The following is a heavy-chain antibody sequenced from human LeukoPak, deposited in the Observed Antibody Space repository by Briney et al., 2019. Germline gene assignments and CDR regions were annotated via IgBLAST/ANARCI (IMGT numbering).Heavy chain of an antibody. J-gene: IGHJ1*01. Sequence: PGGSETHSCAASSFTFSAYGMHWVRQAPGKGLEWVAFIRYDGSDKYYADSVKGLFTISIDNSKNNLYLQMSSLRVEDTAVYFCAKDLRGPNYSDPPLDWGRGTVVTVSS. CDR2: IRYDGSDK. V-gene: IGHV3-30*02. CDR1: SFTFSAYG. CDR3: AKDLRGPNYSDPPLD. D-gene: IGHD3-22*01.